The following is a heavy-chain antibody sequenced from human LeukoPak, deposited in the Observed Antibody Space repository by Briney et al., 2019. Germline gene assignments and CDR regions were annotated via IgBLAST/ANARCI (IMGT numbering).Heavy chain of an antibody. CDR1: GFTFSSYA. Sequence: GGSLRLSCAASGFTFSSYAMHWVRQAPGKGLEWVGRIKTKTDGGTTDYAAPVKGRFTISRDDSKNTLYLQMNSLKTEDTAVYYCTRLLWFGDLGYWGQGTLVTVSS. CDR2: IKTKTDGGTT. D-gene: IGHD3-10*01. J-gene: IGHJ4*02. V-gene: IGHV3-15*01. CDR3: TRLLWFGDLGY.